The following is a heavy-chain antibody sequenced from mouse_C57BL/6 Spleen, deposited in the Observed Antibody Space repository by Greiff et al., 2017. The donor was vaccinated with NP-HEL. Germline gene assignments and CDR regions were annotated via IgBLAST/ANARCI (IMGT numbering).Heavy chain of an antibody. CDR1: GYTFTSSW. V-gene: IGHV1-64*01. CDR2: IHPNSGST. Sequence: QVQLQQPGAELVKPGASVKLSCKASGYTFTSSWMHWVKQRPGQGLEWIGMIHPNSGSTNYNEKFKSKATLTVDKSSSTAYMQLSSLTSEDSAVYYCARGLRLPAMDYWGQGTSVTVSS. D-gene: IGHD3-2*02. J-gene: IGHJ4*01. CDR3: ARGLRLPAMDY.